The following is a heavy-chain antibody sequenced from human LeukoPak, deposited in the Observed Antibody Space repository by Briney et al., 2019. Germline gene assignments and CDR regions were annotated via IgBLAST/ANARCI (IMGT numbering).Heavy chain of an antibody. Sequence: ASVKVSCKASGYTFTSYGISWVRQAPGQGLEWMGWISAYNGNTNYAQKLQGRVTMTTDTSTSTAYMELRSLRSDDTAVYYCARDAGIAVACTIKDYWGQGTLVTVSS. CDR3: ARDAGIAVACTIKDY. V-gene: IGHV1-18*01. J-gene: IGHJ4*02. CDR2: ISAYNGNT. CDR1: GYTFTSYG. D-gene: IGHD6-19*01.